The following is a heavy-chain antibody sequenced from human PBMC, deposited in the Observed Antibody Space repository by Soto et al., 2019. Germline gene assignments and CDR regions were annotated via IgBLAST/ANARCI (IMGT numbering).Heavy chain of an antibody. CDR2: IYSGGST. Sequence: EVQLVETGGGFIQPGGSLRLSCAASGFTVSSNYMSWVRQAPGKGLEWVSVIYSGGSTYYADSVKGRFTIARDNSKNTLYLQMNSLRAEDTAVYYCAREARYSSSWEGNYWGQGTLVTVSS. D-gene: IGHD6-13*01. CDR3: AREARYSSSWEGNY. J-gene: IGHJ4*02. V-gene: IGHV3-53*02. CDR1: GFTVSSNY.